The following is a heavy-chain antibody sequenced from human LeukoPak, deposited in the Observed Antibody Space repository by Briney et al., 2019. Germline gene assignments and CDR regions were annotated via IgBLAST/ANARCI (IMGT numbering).Heavy chain of an antibody. V-gene: IGHV3-66*01. CDR3: ARGSSQFDY. CDR1: GFIVSSNY. Sequence: GRSLRLSCVASGFIVSSNYMSWVRQAPGKGLEWGSVIYSGGSTYYADSVKGRFTISRDNSKNTLYLQMNSLRAEDTAVYYCARGSSQFDYWGQGTLVTVSS. D-gene: IGHD6-13*01. CDR2: IYSGGST. J-gene: IGHJ4*02.